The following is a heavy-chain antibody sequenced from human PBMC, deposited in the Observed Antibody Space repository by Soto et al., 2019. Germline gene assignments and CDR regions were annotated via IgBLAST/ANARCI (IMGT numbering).Heavy chain of an antibody. D-gene: IGHD3-22*01. CDR1: GDRVSSNSVA. Sequence: HTLSLTCATSGDRVSSNSVAWNWLRQSHSSGLDCLGRKYYSSKWYKHYAVYVKSRINVGPETSKNQFSLQLNSVPPEDRAVYYCARGGPGGYIGYWGQGSVDTVSS. J-gene: IGHJ4*02. CDR3: ARGGPGGYIGY. CDR2: KYYSSKWYK. V-gene: IGHV6-1*01.